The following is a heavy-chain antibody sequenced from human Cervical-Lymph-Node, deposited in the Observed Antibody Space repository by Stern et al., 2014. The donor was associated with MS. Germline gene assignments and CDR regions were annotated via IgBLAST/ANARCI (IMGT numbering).Heavy chain of an antibody. V-gene: IGHV4-30-2*01. J-gene: IGHJ3*02. CDR1: GGSISSGGYS. CDR2: IYHSGTT. CDR3: ARSSTVTPNAFDI. Sequence: QLQLQESGSGLVKPSQTLSLTCAVSGGSISSGGYSWSWLRPPPGKGLEWIGYIYHSGTTYYNPSLKSRVTISVDRSKTQFSLKLSSVTAADTAVYYCARSSTVTPNAFDIWGQGTMVTVSS. D-gene: IGHD4-17*01.